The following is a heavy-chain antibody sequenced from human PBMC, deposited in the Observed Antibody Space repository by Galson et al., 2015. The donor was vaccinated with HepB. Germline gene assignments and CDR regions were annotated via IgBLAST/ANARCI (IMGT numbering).Heavy chain of an antibody. CDR2: ISGSGATT. D-gene: IGHD2-21*02. V-gene: IGHV3-23*01. CDR3: AKEPPYCGGDCYSVSDV. Sequence: SLRLSCAASGFTFSTYAITWVRQAPGKGLEWVSVISGSGATTLYADSVKGRFIIYRDNSKNTVYLQMNSLSADDTAIYYCAKEPPYCGGDCYSVSDVWGQGTLVTVSS. J-gene: IGHJ4*02. CDR1: GFTFSTYA.